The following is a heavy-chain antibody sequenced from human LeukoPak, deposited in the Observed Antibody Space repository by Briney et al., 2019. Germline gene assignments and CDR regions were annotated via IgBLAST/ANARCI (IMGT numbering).Heavy chain of an antibody. CDR1: GYTLTELS. V-gene: IGHV1-24*01. CDR2: FDPEDGET. J-gene: IGHJ6*03. CDR3: ATASHSSSRVLHYYYMDV. D-gene: IGHD6-13*01. Sequence: ASVKVSCKVSGYTLTELSMHWVRQAPGKGLEWMGGFDPEDGETIYAQKFQGRVTMTEDTSTDTAYMELSSLRSEDTAVYYCATASHSSSRVLHYYYMDVWGKGTTVTVSS.